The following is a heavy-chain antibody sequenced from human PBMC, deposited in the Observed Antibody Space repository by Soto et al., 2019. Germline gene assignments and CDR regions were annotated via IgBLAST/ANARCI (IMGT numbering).Heavy chain of an antibody. D-gene: IGHD4-17*01. J-gene: IGHJ4*02. CDR1: GFSLSSNGMG. V-gene: IGHV2-5*02. CDR3: AHRGDGAYEGVFDY. Sequence: QITLRESGPTLVKPTQTLTLTCTFSGFSLSSNGMGVGWIRQPPGQALEWLALIYWDEDRQYSPSLQSRLTITKDTSKNQVVLTMTNMEPVDTATYYCAHRGDGAYEGVFDYRGQGTLVTVSS. CDR2: IYWDEDR.